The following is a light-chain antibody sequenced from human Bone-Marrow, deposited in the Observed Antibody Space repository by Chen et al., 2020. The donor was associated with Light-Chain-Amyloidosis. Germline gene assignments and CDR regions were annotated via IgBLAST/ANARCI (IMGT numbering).Light chain of an antibody. Sequence: QSALTPPRSVSGSPGQSVTISCTGTSSDVGGYNYISWYQQHPGKAPKLMIYDVMKRPSGVPDRFSGSKSGNTASLTISGLQAEDEADYYCCSYAGSYTLVFGGGTKLTVL. CDR1: SSDVGGYNY. V-gene: IGLV2-11*01. CDR3: CSYAGSYTLV. J-gene: IGLJ3*02. CDR2: DVM.